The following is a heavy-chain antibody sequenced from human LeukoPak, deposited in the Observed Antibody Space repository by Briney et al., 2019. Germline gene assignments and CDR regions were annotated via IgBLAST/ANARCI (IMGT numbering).Heavy chain of an antibody. D-gene: IGHD3-22*01. CDR2: IRYDGSNK. CDR3: ARESESYDSSGSTFGY. Sequence: HPGGSLRLSCAASGFTFSSYGMHWVRQAPGKGLEWVAFIRYDGSNKYYADSVKGRFTISRDNSKNTLYLQMNSLRAEDTAVYYCARESESYDSSGSTFGYWGQGTLVTVSS. CDR1: GFTFSSYG. V-gene: IGHV3-30*02. J-gene: IGHJ4*02.